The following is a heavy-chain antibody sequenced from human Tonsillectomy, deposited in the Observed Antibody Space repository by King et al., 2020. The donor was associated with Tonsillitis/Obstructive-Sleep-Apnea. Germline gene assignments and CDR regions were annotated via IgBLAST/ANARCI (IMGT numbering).Heavy chain of an antibody. Sequence: VQLVESGGGVVQPGRSLRLSCAASGFTFSSYGMHWVRQAPGKGLEWVAVKSYDGSDKYYADSVKGRFTISRDNSKNTLYLQMNSLRAEDTAVYYCAKDLRYSSGYLDYWGQGTLVTVSS. J-gene: IGHJ4*02. D-gene: IGHD3-22*01. CDR1: GFTFSSYG. CDR3: AKDLRYSSGYLDY. V-gene: IGHV3-30*18. CDR2: KSYDGSDK.